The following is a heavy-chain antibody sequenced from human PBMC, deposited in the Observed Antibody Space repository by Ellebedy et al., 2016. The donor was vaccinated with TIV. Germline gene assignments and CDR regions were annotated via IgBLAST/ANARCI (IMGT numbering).Heavy chain of an antibody. D-gene: IGHD3-22*01. Sequence: GESLKISXAASGFTFSSYGMHWVRQAPGKGLEWVAVISYDGSNKYYADSVKGRFTISRDNSKNTLYLQMNSLRAEDTAVYYCAKDQLLGYYDSSGIDYWGQGTLVTVSS. CDR3: AKDQLLGYYDSSGIDY. CDR1: GFTFSSYG. J-gene: IGHJ4*02. CDR2: ISYDGSNK. V-gene: IGHV3-30*18.